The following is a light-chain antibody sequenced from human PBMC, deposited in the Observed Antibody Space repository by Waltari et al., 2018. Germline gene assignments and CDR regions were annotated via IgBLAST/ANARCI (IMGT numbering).Light chain of an antibody. V-gene: IGKV1-5*03. CDR2: KAS. CDR1: QSINSW. CDR3: QQYNNYPWT. J-gene: IGKJ1*01. Sequence: DIQMTQSPPTLSASVGDSVTITCRASQSINSWLAWYQQKPGKAPNLLIYKASSLESGVPSRFSGSASGTEFTLTISSLQPDDFATYYCQQYNNYPWTFGQGTKVEI.